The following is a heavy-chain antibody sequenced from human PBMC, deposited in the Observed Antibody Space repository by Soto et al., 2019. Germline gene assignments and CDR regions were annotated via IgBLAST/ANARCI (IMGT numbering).Heavy chain of an antibody. V-gene: IGHV1-2*02. CDR1: GYTFTGYY. D-gene: IGHD3-10*01. J-gene: IGHJ4*02. Sequence: AASVKVSCKASGYTFTGYYMHWVRQAPGQGLEWMGWINPNSGGTNYAQKFQGRVTMTRDTSISTAYMELSRLRSDDTAVYYCARDYRVLTMVRGVLWAYWGQGTLVTVSS. CDR3: ARDYRVLTMVRGVLWAY. CDR2: INPNSGGT.